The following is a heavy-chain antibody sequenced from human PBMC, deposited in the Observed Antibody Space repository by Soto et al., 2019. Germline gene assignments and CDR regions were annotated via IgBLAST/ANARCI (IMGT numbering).Heavy chain of an antibody. D-gene: IGHD3-22*01. CDR3: ARDRSPYYYDSSGYYYPFDY. CDR1: GGTFSSYA. CDR2: IIPIFGTA. J-gene: IGHJ4*02. V-gene: IGHV1-69*13. Sequence: SVKVSCKASGGTFSSYAISWVRQATGQGLEWMGGIIPIFGTANYAQKFQGRVTITADESTGTAYMELSSLRSEDTAMYYCARDRSPYYYDSSGYYYPFDYWGQGTLVTVSS.